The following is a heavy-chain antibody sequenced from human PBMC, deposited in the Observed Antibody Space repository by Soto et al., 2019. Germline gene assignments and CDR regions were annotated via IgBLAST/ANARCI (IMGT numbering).Heavy chain of an antibody. Sequence: TSETLSLTCTVSGGSISSGDYYWSWIRQPPGKGLEWIGYIYYSGSTYYNPSLKSRVTISVDTSKNQFSLKLSSVTAADTAVYYCARGGGGELLSSYNWFDPWGQGTLVTVSS. J-gene: IGHJ5*02. CDR1: GGSISSGDYY. D-gene: IGHD3-10*01. CDR2: IYYSGST. CDR3: ARGGGGELLSSYNWFDP. V-gene: IGHV4-30-4*01.